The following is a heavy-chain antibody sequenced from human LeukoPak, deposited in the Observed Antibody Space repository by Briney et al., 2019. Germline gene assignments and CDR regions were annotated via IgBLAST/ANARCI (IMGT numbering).Heavy chain of an antibody. CDR3: ARPGSYYNYYMDV. D-gene: IGHD2-15*01. Sequence: PSETLSLTCAVYGGSFSGYYWSWIRQPPGKGLEWIGEINHSGSTNYNPSLKSRVTISVDTSKNQFSLKLSSVTAADTAAYYCARPGSYYNYYMDVWGKGTTVTISS. J-gene: IGHJ6*03. CDR2: INHSGST. CDR1: GGSFSGYY. V-gene: IGHV4-34*01.